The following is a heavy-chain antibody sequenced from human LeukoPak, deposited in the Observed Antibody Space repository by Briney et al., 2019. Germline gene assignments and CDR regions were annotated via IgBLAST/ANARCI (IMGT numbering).Heavy chain of an antibody. V-gene: IGHV1-8*01. CDR1: GYTFTSYD. CDR3: ARGDILTGNHNDY. D-gene: IGHD3-9*01. Sequence: GASVKVSCKASGYTFTSYDINWVRQATGQGLEWMGWMNPNSGNTGYAQKFQGRVTMTRNTSISTAYMELSSLRSEDTAVYYRARGDILTGNHNDYWGQGTLVTVSS. J-gene: IGHJ4*02. CDR2: MNPNSGNT.